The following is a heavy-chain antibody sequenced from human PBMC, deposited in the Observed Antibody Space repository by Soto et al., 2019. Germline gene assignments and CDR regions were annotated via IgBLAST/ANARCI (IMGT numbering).Heavy chain of an antibody. CDR1: GFTFSSYG. CDR2: IWYDGSNK. V-gene: IGHV3-33*01. D-gene: IGHD5-18*01. Sequence: GGSLRLSCAASGFTFSSYGMHWVRQAPGKGLEWVAVIWYDGSNKYYADSVKGRFTISRDNSKNTLYLQMNSLRAEDTAVYYCARDRLYSYGQYNWFDPWGQGTLVTVSS. J-gene: IGHJ5*02. CDR3: ARDRLYSYGQYNWFDP.